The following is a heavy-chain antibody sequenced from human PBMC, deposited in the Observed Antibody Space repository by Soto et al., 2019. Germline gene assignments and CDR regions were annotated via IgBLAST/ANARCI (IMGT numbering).Heavy chain of an antibody. V-gene: IGHV3-30*03. CDR2: ISYDGSNK. CDR1: GFTFSSYG. J-gene: IGHJ6*02. Sequence: QPGGSLRLSCAASGFTFSSYGMHWVRQAPGKGLEWVAVISYDGSNKYYADSVKGRFTISRDNSKNTLYLQMNSLRAEDTAVYYCAAGYCSSTSCYAGYYYYGMDVWGQGTTVTVSS. D-gene: IGHD2-2*01. CDR3: AAGYCSSTSCYAGYYYYGMDV.